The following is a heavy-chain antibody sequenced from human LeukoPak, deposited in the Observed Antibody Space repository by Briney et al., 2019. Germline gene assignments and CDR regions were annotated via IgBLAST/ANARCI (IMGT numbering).Heavy chain of an antibody. D-gene: IGHD3-10*01. CDR2: VYYSGST. Sequence: SETLSLTCTVSGGSISSSSYNWGWIRQPPGKGLEGIGSVYYSGSTYYNPSLKSRVTMSVDTSKNQFSLKLSSVTAADTAVYYCADVGPFVSGGGGQGTLVTVSS. CDR1: GGSISSSSYN. V-gene: IGHV4-39*01. CDR3: ADVGPFVSGG. J-gene: IGHJ4*02.